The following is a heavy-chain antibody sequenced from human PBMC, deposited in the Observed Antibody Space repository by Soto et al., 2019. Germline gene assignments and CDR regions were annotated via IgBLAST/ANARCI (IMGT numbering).Heavy chain of an antibody. J-gene: IGHJ4*02. CDR2: ITWNSDVM. Sequence: EVQLVESGGGLVQPGRSLRLSCAASGFSFPDYAMHWVRQGPGKGLEWVSGITWNSDVMAYADSVRGRFTISRDNDKNSLYLQMNSLRAEDTAVDYCAKAPPREAVSGIVWFDYWGQGMLVTVSS. V-gene: IGHV3-9*01. CDR3: AKAPPREAVSGIVWFDY. CDR1: GFSFPDYA. D-gene: IGHD6-19*01.